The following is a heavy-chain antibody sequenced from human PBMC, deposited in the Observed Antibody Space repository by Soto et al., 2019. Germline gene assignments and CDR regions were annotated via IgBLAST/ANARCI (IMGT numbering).Heavy chain of an antibody. D-gene: IGHD2-15*01. CDR2: INAGNGNT. J-gene: IGHJ6*02. V-gene: IGHV1-3*01. CDR1: GYTFTSYA. Sequence: ASVKVSCKASGYTFTSYAMHWVRQAPGQRLEWMGWINAGNGNTKYSQKFQGRVTITRDTSASTAYMELSSLRSEDTAVYYCARPVYCSGGSCYTPRYYYYGMDVWGQGTTVTVSS. CDR3: ARPVYCSGGSCYTPRYYYYGMDV.